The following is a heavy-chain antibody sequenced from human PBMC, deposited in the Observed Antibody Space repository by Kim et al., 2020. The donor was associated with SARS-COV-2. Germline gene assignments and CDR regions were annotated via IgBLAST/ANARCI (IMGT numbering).Heavy chain of an antibody. CDR2: IKTKTDGGTI. J-gene: IGHJ4*02. V-gene: IGHV3-15*01. Sequence: GGSLRLSCAASGFTFSSAWMSWVRHLPGKGLEWVGRIKTKTDGGTIDYAAPVKGRFTISRDDSRKTLYLQMNSLKTEDTAVYYCTTQSVYCIGGRCYSRIDSWGQGALVTVSS. D-gene: IGHD2-15*01. CDR1: GFTFSSAW. CDR3: TTQSVYCIGGRCYSRIDS.